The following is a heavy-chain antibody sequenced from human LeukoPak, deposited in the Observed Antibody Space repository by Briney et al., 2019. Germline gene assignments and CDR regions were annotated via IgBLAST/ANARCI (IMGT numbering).Heavy chain of an antibody. J-gene: IGHJ4*02. V-gene: IGHV4-39*01. CDR3: ARKVVNYFDY. CDR1: GGSISSSSYY. Sequence: SETLSLTCTVSGGSISSSSYYWGWIRQPPGKGLEWIGSIYYSGSTYYNPSLKSRVTISVDTSKNQFSLKLSSVTAAGTAVYYCARKVVNYFDYWGQGTLVTVSS. CDR2: IYYSGST. D-gene: IGHD2-15*01.